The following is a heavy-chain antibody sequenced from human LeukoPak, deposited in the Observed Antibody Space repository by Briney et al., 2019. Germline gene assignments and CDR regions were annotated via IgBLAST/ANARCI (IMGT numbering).Heavy chain of an antibody. CDR2: INYDGTTT. V-gene: IGHV3-74*01. D-gene: IGHD3-22*01. CDR3: ARDRPNYHESNGHYYERDGDH. CDR1: GFNFSSYW. Sequence: PGGSLRLSCAASGFNFSSYWMHWVRQAPGKGLVWISRINYDGTTTSYADSVKGRFTISRGNSNNTLYLEMNSLRAEDTAIYYCARDRPNYHESNGHYYERDGDHWGQGTLVTVSS. J-gene: IGHJ5*02.